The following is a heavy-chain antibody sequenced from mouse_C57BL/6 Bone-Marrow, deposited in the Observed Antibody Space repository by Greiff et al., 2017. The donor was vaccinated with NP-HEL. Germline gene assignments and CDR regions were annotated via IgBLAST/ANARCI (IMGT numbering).Heavy chain of an antibody. J-gene: IGHJ1*03. CDR3: ARLGRGPYWYFDV. Sequence: QVQLQQSGPGLVQPSQSLSITCTVSGFSLTSYGVHWVRQSPGKGLEWLGVIWSGGSTDYNAAFISRLSISKDNSKSQVFFKMNSLQADDTAIYYCARLGRGPYWYFDVWGTGTTVTVSS. D-gene: IGHD4-1*01. V-gene: IGHV2-2*01. CDR1: GFSLTSYG. CDR2: IWSGGST.